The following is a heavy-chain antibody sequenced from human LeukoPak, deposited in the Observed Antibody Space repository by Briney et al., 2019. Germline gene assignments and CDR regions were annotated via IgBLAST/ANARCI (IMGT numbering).Heavy chain of an antibody. D-gene: IGHD3-10*01. CDR3: ARHMVRGVICDY. J-gene: IGHJ4*02. CDR2: IYYSGST. CDR1: GGTINDSSYY. V-gene: IGHV4-39*01. Sequence: PSETLSLTCTVSGGTINDSSYYWRWTRQAPGKGLERIGSIYYSGSTYYNPSLKSRVTISVDTSKNQFSLKLSSVTAADTAVYYCARHMVRGVICDYWGQGTLVTVSS.